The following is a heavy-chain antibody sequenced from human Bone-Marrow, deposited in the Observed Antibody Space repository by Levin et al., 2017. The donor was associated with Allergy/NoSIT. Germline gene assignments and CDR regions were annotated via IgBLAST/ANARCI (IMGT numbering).Heavy chain of an antibody. CDR1: GFTFSSYG. CDR3: AKERLSGIAVDY. V-gene: IGHV3-30*18. Sequence: GGSLRLSCAASGFTFSSYGMHWVRQAPGKGLEWVAVISYDGSNKYYADSVKGRFTISRDNSKNTLYLQMNSLRAEDTAVYYCAKERLSGIAVDYWGQGTLVTVSS. CDR2: ISYDGSNK. D-gene: IGHD6-19*01. J-gene: IGHJ4*02.